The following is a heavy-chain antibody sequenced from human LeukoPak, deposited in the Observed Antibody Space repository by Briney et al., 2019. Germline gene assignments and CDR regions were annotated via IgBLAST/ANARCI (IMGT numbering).Heavy chain of an antibody. CDR1: GFTFSSYE. CDR3: VRDPASIDSSGYSYGY. D-gene: IGHD3-22*01. CDR2: ISSSGSAI. Sequence: PGGSLRLSCAAPGFTFSSYEMNWVRQAPGKGLEWVSYISSSGSAIYYADSVKGRFTISRDNTRNSLYLQMNSLRAEDTAVYYCVRDPASIDSSGYSYGYWGQGTLVTVSS. V-gene: IGHV3-48*03. J-gene: IGHJ4*02.